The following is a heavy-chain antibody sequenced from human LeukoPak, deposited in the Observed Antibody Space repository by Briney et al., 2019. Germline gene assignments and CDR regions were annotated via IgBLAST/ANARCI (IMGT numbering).Heavy chain of an antibody. CDR3: AERDNWNWMLDY. V-gene: IGHV3-23*01. CDR2: ISGSDGST. Sequence: GGSLRLSCAASGFTFSNYAMSWVRQAPGKGLEWVSVISGSDGSTDYADSVKGRVTISRDNSKNTLYLQMNSLRAEDTALYYCAERDNWNWMLDYWGQGTLVTVPS. CDR1: GFTFSNYA. D-gene: IGHD1-7*01. J-gene: IGHJ4*02.